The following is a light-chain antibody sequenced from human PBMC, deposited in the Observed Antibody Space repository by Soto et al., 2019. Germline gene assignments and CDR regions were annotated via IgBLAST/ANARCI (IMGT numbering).Light chain of an antibody. CDR2: DVT. V-gene: IGLV2-14*01. Sequence: QSALTQPASVSGSPGQSITISCTGTSRDVGAYNYVSWYQQHPGKAPKLMVYDVTNRPSGVSDRFSGSKSGNTASLTISGLQAEDEADYFCSSHSNITPYVFGTGTSSPS. J-gene: IGLJ1*01. CDR1: SRDVGAYNY. CDR3: SSHSNITPYV.